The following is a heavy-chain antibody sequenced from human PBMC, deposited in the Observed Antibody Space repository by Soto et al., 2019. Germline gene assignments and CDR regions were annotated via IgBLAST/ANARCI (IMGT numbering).Heavy chain of an antibody. CDR2: IDPSDSYT. J-gene: IGHJ6*02. CDR3: ASPGTNYYYGMDV. V-gene: IGHV5-10-1*01. D-gene: IGHD1-1*01. Sequence: GDSLKISCKGSGYSFTSYWISWVRQMPGKGLEWMGRIDPSDSYTNYSPSFQGHVTISADKSISTAYLQWSSLKASDTAMYYCASPGTNYYYGMDVWGQGTTVTVSS. CDR1: GYSFTSYW.